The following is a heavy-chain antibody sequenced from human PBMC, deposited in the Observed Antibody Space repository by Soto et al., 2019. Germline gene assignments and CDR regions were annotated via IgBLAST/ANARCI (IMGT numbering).Heavy chain of an antibody. V-gene: IGHV1-69*06. CDR3: ATRDYAGNKYYYYGMDV. J-gene: IGHJ6*02. CDR1: GGTFSSYA. CDR2: IIPIFGTA. D-gene: IGHD4-17*01. Sequence: QVQLVQSGAEVKKPGSSVKVSCKASGGTFSSYAISWVRQAPGQGLEWMGGIIPIFGTANYAQKFQGRVTITADKSTSTAYMELSSLRSEDTAVYYCATRDYAGNKYYYYGMDVWGQGTTVTVSS.